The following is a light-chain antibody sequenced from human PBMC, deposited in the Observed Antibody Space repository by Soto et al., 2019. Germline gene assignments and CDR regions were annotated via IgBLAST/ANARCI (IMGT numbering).Light chain of an antibody. V-gene: IGLV1-40*01. CDR2: GNS. CDR3: QSYHSSLSGGYV. CDR1: SSNIGANSD. Sequence: QSVLTQPPSVSGAPGQRVTISCTGSSSNIGANSDVHWYQQLAGADPKLLIYGNSNRPSGVSDRFSGSKSGTSASLDITGIQAEDEADYYCQSYHSSLSGGYVFGNGTKVTV. J-gene: IGLJ1*01.